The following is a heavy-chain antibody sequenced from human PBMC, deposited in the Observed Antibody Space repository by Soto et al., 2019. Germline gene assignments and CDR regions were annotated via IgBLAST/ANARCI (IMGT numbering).Heavy chain of an antibody. CDR1: GFTFSNAW. J-gene: IGHJ6*02. V-gene: IGHV3-15*07. CDR2: IKSKTDGGTT. Sequence: GGSLRLSCAASGFTFSNAWMNWVRQAPGKGLEWVGRIKSKTDGGTTDYAAPVKGRFTISRDDSKNTLYLQMNSLKTEDTAVYYCTTGLIVVYYGMDVWGQGTTVTVSS. D-gene: IGHD2-2*01. CDR3: TTGLIVVYYGMDV.